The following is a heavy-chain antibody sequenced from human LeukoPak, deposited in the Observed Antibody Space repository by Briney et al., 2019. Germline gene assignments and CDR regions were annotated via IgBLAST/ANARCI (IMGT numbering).Heavy chain of an antibody. CDR3: AKAVYSSSPPPYYFDY. Sequence: PGRSLRLSCAASGFTFDDYAMHWVRQAPGKGLEWVSGISWNSGSIGCADSVKGRFTISRDNAKNSLYLQMNSLRAEDTALYYCAKAVYSSSPPPYYFDYWGQGTLVTVSS. V-gene: IGHV3-9*01. CDR2: ISWNSGSI. D-gene: IGHD6-6*01. CDR1: GFTFDDYA. J-gene: IGHJ4*02.